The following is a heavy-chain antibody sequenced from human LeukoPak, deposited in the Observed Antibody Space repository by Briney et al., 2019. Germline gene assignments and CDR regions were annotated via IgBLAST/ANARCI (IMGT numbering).Heavy chain of an antibody. J-gene: IGHJ5*02. V-gene: IGHV4-34*01. Sequence: TSETLSLTCAVYGGSFSGYYWSWIRQPPGKGLEWIGEINHSGSTNYNPSLKSRVTISVDTSKNQFSLKLSSVTAADTAVYYCARVVVPAAHNWFDPRGQGTLVTVSS. CDR2: INHSGST. CDR1: GGSFSGYY. D-gene: IGHD2-2*01. CDR3: ARVVVPAAHNWFDP.